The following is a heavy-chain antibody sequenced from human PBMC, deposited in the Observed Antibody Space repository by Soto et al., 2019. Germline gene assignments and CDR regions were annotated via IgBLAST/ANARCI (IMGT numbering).Heavy chain of an antibody. Sequence: GGPLRVSCAASGFVFSDYVIHWVRQAPGRGLDWVAGIWYHGRDIFYTDSVKGRFTISRDNSKNMLYLQMNSLRAEDTAVYYCARDQGGQSGNFIFDNWGQGTLVTVSS. J-gene: IGHJ4*02. CDR1: GFVFSDYV. V-gene: IGHV3-33*01. CDR2: IWYHGRDI. CDR3: ARDQGGQSGNFIFDN. D-gene: IGHD1-26*01.